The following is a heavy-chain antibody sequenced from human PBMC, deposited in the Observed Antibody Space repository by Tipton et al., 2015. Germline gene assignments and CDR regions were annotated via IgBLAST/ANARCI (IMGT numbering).Heavy chain of an antibody. CDR1: GFSFTNHA. D-gene: IGHD5-18*01. J-gene: IGHJ4*02. V-gene: IGHV3-23*01. CDR2: ISNSGDTT. CDR3: AKEITSYGYVGFDY. Sequence: SLRLSCSASGFSFTNHAISWVRQAPGKGLEWVSSISNSGDTTFFADSVKGRFTISRDNSENTLYLQMNSLRAEDTAVYYCAKEITSYGYVGFDYWGQGTLVTVSS.